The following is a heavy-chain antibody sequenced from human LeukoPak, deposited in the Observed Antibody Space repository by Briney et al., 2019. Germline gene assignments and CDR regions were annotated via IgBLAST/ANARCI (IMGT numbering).Heavy chain of an antibody. J-gene: IGHJ4*02. D-gene: IGHD3-16*01. CDR2: IYYSGRT. CDR3: GSQDGAYRAVGY. CDR1: GVSISSYY. Sequence: SETLCHTCTVSGVSISSYYLNWLRQPPGKGLEWIGDIYYSGRTNYNPSLKSRGTISLDTSKNQFSLNLSSVAAADTAVYCCGSQDGAYRAVGYWGPGILVTVSS. V-gene: IGHV4-59*08.